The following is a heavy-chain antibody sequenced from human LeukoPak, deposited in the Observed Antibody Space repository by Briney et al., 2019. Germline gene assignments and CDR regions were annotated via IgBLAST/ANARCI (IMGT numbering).Heavy chain of an antibody. CDR2: ISAYNGNT. Sequence: ASVKASFKASVYTFTIYGISWVRQAPGQGVGWMGWISAYNGNTNYAQKLQGRVTMTTDTSTSTAYMELRSLRSDDTAVYYCARVYDDYYYYMDVWGKGTTVTVSS. V-gene: IGHV1-18*01. CDR1: VYTFTIYG. J-gene: IGHJ6*03. D-gene: IGHD2/OR15-2a*01. CDR3: ARVYDDYYYYMDV.